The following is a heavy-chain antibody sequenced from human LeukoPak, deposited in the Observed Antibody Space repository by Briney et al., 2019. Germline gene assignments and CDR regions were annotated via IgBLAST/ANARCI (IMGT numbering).Heavy chain of an antibody. V-gene: IGHV4-39*01. CDR1: GGSITTGIYY. D-gene: IGHD4-17*01. J-gene: IGHJ4*02. CDR3: ARNSTTVNHVYKFFVY. CDR2: FFYSGST. Sequence: PSETLSLTCSVSGGSITTGIYYWAWIRQSPGKGLEWIGCFFYSGSTSHNPSLRSRVSISVDTSKNQFSLKLSSVTAADTAVYYRARNSTTVNHVYKFFVYWGAGTL.